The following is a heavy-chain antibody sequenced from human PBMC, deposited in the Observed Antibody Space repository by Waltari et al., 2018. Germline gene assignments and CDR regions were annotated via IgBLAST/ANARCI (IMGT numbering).Heavy chain of an antibody. J-gene: IGHJ6*03. CDR1: GYSISRGYY. Sequence: QVQLQESGPGLVKPSATLSLTCTVSGYSISRGYYWGWIRQPPGKGPEWIGSIYHSGSTYYNPSLKSRVTISVDTSKNQFSLKLSSVTAADTAVYYCARQTPNDFWSGYPYYYYYHMDVWGKGTTVTVSS. D-gene: IGHD3-3*01. CDR3: ARQTPNDFWSGYPYYYYYHMDV. V-gene: IGHV4-38-2*02. CDR2: IYHSGST.